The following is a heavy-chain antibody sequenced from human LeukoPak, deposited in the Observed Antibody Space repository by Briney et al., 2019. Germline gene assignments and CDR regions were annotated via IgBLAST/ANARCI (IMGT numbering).Heavy chain of an antibody. CDR3: AGATRCSLADGAFDI. D-gene: IGHD3-10*02. J-gene: IGHJ3*02. CDR2: ISYDGSNK. CDR1: GFTFSSYA. Sequence: GGSLRLSCAASGFTFSSYAMHWVRQAPGKGLEWVAVISYDGSNKYYADSVKGRFTISRDNSKNTLYLQMNSLRAEDTAVYYCAGATRCSLADGAFDIWGQGTMVTVSS. V-gene: IGHV3-30-3*01.